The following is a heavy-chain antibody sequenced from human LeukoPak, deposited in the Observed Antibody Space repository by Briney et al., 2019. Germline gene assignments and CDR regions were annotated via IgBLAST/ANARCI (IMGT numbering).Heavy chain of an antibody. Sequence: GGSLRLSCAASGFTFSMFWMIWVRQAPGKGLEWVANINQDGSEKNYVDSVKGRFTISRDNAKNSLYLQMNSLRAEDTSVYYCARDRSAVTTERFANWGQGTLVTVSS. J-gene: IGHJ4*02. CDR3: ARDRSAVTTERFAN. CDR1: GFTFSMFW. CDR2: INQDGSEK. D-gene: IGHD4-17*01. V-gene: IGHV3-7*01.